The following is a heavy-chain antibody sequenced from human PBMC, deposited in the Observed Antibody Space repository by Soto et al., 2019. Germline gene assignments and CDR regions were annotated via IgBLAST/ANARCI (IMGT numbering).Heavy chain of an antibody. Sequence: TLSLTCSVSGSSIDTITYYWAWLRQPPGKGLEWIGSLHYSRTTYYNPSFQGRVTMSADTSTNQFSLKLSSVTAADSAVYYCARQSVLMLGGLMARPWFDPWGQG. CDR2: LHYSRTT. J-gene: IGHJ5*02. D-gene: IGHD3-16*01. V-gene: IGHV4-39*01. CDR1: GSSIDTITYY. CDR3: ARQSVLMLGGLMARPWFDP.